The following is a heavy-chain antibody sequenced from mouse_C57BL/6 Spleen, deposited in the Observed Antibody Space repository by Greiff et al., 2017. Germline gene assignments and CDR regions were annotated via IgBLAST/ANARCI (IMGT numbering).Heavy chain of an antibody. CDR2: IDPSDSYT. D-gene: IGHD1-1*01. V-gene: IGHV1-69*01. CDR3: ARSDYGSSYNYAMDY. Sequence: QVQLQQPGAELVMPGASVKLSCKASGYTFTSYWMHWVKQRPGQGLEWLGEIDPSDSYTNYNQKFKGKSTLTVDKSSSTAYMQLSSLTSEDSAVYYCARSDYGSSYNYAMDYWGQGTSVTVSS. CDR1: GYTFTSYW. J-gene: IGHJ4*01.